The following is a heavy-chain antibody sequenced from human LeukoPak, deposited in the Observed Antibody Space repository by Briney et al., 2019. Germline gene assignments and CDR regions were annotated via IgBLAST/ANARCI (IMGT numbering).Heavy chain of an antibody. J-gene: IGHJ4*02. CDR2: INSDGSST. Sequence: GGSLRLSCAASGFTFSSYWMHLVRQAPGEGLVWVSRINSDGSSTSYADSVKGRFTISRDNAKNTLYLQMNSLRAEDTAVYYCASGGLLLEGEDYFDYWGQGTLVTVSS. V-gene: IGHV3-74*01. CDR1: GFTFSSYW. D-gene: IGHD3-22*01. CDR3: ASGGLLLEGEDYFDY.